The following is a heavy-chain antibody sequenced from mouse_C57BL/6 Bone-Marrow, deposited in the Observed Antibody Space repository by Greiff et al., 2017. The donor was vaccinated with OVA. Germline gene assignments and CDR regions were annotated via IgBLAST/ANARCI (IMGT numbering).Heavy chain of an antibody. J-gene: IGHJ3*01. D-gene: IGHD3-2*02. V-gene: IGHV1-81*01. CDR3: AKDSSGYGFAY. CDR2: IYPRSGNT. CDR1: GYTFTSYG. Sequence: QVHVKQSGAELARPGASVKLSCKASGYTFTSYGISWVKQRTGQGLEWIGEIYPRSGNTYFNEKFKGKATLTADKSSSTAYMELRSLTSEDSAVYFCAKDSSGYGFAYWGQGTLVTVSA.